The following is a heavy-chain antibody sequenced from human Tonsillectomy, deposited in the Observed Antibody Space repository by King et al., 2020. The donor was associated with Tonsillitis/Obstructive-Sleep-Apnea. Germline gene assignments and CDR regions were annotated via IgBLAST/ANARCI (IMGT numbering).Heavy chain of an antibody. Sequence: QLVESGGDLVQPGGSLRLSCEASGFIFSNYWVHCVRQAPGKGPVWVSRIKGEGTETNSADSVKGRFTISRDNAENTVFLQMNSLRAKDTAVYYCAKGGTYYSFPLDLWGQGTLVTVSS. CDR3: AKGGTYYSFPLDL. V-gene: IGHV3-74*01. CDR2: IKGEGTET. CDR1: GFIFSNYW. D-gene: IGHD1-26*01. J-gene: IGHJ5*02.